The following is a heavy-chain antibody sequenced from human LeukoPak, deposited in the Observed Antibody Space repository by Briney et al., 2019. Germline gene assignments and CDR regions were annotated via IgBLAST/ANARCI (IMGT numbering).Heavy chain of an antibody. CDR2: ISGSGIST. Sequence: GGSLRLSCAASRFTFSIYAMNWVRQAPGKGLEWVSGISGSGISTYYVDSVKGRFTISRNNSKNTLYLQLNSLRPEDTAVYYCARDQLAYSGYDTLFDYWGQGTLVTVSS. V-gene: IGHV3-23*01. D-gene: IGHD5-12*01. CDR3: ARDQLAYSGYDTLFDY. CDR1: RFTFSIYA. J-gene: IGHJ4*02.